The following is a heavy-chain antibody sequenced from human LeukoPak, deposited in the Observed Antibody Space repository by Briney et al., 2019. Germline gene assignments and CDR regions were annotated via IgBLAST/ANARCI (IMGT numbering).Heavy chain of an antibody. CDR2: IYYSGST. Sequence: PSETLSLTCTVSGGSISSGDYYWSWIRQPPGKGLEWIVYIYYSGSTYYNPSLKSRVTISVDTSKNQFSLKLSSVTAADTAVYYCVGSNNYYDSSGPLVFDYWGQGTLVTVSS. V-gene: IGHV4-30-4*08. D-gene: IGHD3-22*01. CDR3: VGSNNYYDSSGPLVFDY. J-gene: IGHJ4*02. CDR1: GGSISSGDYY.